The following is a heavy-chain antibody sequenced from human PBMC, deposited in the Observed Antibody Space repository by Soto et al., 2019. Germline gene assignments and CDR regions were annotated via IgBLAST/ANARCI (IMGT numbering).Heavy chain of an antibody. Sequence: TLSLTCTVSGGSISSGGYYWSWIRQHPGKGLEWIGYIYYSGSTYYNPSLKSRVTISVDTSKNQFSLRLSSVTAADTAVYYCARVGCYDGSGYNAFWGQGTMVTVSS. V-gene: IGHV4-31*03. CDR2: IYYSGST. J-gene: IGHJ3*01. CDR1: GGSISSGGYY. CDR3: ARVGCYDGSGYNAF. D-gene: IGHD3-22*01.